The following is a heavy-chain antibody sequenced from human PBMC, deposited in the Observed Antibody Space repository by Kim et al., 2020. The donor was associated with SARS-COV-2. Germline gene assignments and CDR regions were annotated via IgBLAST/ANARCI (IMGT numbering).Heavy chain of an antibody. D-gene: IGHD2-15*01. CDR3: ARATPPYYYYMDV. Sequence: YADSVKGRFTISRDNSKNTLYLQMNSLRAEDTAVYYCARATPPYYYYMDVWGKGTTVTVSS. V-gene: IGHV3-33*01. J-gene: IGHJ6*03.